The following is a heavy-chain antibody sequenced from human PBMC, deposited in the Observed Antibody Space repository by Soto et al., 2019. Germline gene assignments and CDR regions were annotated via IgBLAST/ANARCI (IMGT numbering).Heavy chain of an antibody. V-gene: IGHV3-48*02. J-gene: IGHJ4*02. Sequence: EVQLVESGGGLVQPGGSLRLSCAASGFTFRTYSMNWVRQAPGKGLEWISYISGSSSTLLYADSMKGRFTISRDNAKNSVYLQMNSLRDDDTAVYYCARETSLPRLGIDYWGQGALVTVSS. CDR2: ISGSSSTL. D-gene: IGHD2-2*01. CDR3: ARETSLPRLGIDY. CDR1: GFTFRTYS.